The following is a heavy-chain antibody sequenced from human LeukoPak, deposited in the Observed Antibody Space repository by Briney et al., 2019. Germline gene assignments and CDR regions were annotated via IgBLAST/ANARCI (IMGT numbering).Heavy chain of an antibody. J-gene: IGHJ3*02. CDR2: ISSSSSYI. CDR1: GFTFSSYS. D-gene: IGHD2-15*01. V-gene: IGHV3-21*01. Sequence: GGSLRLSCAASGFTFSSYSMNWVRQAPGKGLEWVSSISSSSSYIYYADSVKGRFTISRDNAKNSLYLQMNTLRSEDTAVYYCARDSPGDIVVVVAAQDDAFDIWGQGTMVTVSS. CDR3: ARDSPGDIVVVVAAQDDAFDI.